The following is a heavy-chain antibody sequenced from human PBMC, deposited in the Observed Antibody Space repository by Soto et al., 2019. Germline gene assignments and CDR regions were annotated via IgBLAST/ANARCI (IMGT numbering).Heavy chain of an antibody. V-gene: IGHV1-18*01. CDR3: ARTIFGVVSNWFDP. CDR2: ISAYNGNT. Sequence: GASVKVSCKASGYTFTSYGISWVRQAPGQGLEWMGWISAYNGNTNYAQKLQGRVTMTTDTSTSTAYMELRSLRSDDTAVYYCARTIFGVVSNWFDPWGQGTLVTVSS. J-gene: IGHJ5*02. CDR1: GYTFTSYG. D-gene: IGHD3-3*01.